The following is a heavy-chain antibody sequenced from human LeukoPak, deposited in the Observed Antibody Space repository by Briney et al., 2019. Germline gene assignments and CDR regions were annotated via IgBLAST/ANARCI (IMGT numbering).Heavy chain of an antibody. V-gene: IGHV3-48*03. Sequence: PGGSLRLSCAASGFTFSSYEMNWVRQAPGKGLEWVSYISSSGSTIYYADSVKGRFTISRDNAKNSLYLQMNSLRAEDTAVYYCVRDGGYSGYDLKYAFDIWGQGTMVTVSS. CDR2: ISSSGSTI. CDR3: VRDGGYSGYDLKYAFDI. J-gene: IGHJ3*02. CDR1: GFTFSSYE. D-gene: IGHD5-12*01.